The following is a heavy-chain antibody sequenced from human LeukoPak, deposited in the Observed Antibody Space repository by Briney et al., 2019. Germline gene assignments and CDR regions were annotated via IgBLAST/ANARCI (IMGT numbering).Heavy chain of an antibody. CDR3: AKDPRWPAAISYFDY. J-gene: IGHJ4*02. D-gene: IGHD2-2*01. Sequence: QPGGSLRLSCAASGFTFSSYAMSWVRQAPGKGLEWVSAISGSGGSPYYADSVKGRFTISRDNSKTTLYLQMDRLRAEDTAVYYCAKDPRWPAAISYFDYWGQGTLVTVSS. CDR1: GFTFSSYA. V-gene: IGHV3-23*01. CDR2: ISGSGGSP.